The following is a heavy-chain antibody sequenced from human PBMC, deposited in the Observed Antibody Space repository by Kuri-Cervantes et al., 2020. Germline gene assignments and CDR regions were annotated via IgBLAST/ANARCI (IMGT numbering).Heavy chain of an antibody. CDR2: IYYSGST. J-gene: IGHJ4*02. V-gene: IGHV4-34*01. CDR3: ARHPLYYYDSSGYQYYFDY. Sequence: GSLRLSCAVYGGSFSGYYWSWIRQPPGKGLEWIGSIYYSGSTYYNPSLKSRVTISVDTSKNQFSLKLSSVTAADTAVYYCARHPLYYYDSSGYQYYFDYWGQGTLVTVSS. D-gene: IGHD3-22*01. CDR1: GGSFSGYY.